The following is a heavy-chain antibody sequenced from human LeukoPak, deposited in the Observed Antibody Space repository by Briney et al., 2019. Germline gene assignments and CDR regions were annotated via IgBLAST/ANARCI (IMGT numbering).Heavy chain of an antibody. D-gene: IGHD4-17*01. CDR3: ARDLGDYVVLDY. CDR2: INPNSGGT. J-gene: IGHJ4*02. Sequence: ASVKVSCKASGYTFTGYYMHWVRQAPGQGLEWMGWINPNSGGTNYAQKFQGRVTMTRDTSISTAYTELSRLRSDDTAVYYCARDLGDYVVLDYWGQGTLVTVSS. CDR1: GYTFTGYY. V-gene: IGHV1-2*02.